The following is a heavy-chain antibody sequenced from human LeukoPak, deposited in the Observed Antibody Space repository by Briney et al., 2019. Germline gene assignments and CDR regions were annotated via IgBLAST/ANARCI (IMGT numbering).Heavy chain of an antibody. V-gene: IGHV1-18*01. CDR3: ARLRRGDKRAKGDWFDP. CDR2: ISAYNGNT. Sequence: GASVKVSCKASGYTFTSYGISWVRQAPGQGLEWMGWISAYNGNTNYAQKLQGRVTMTTDTSTSTAYMELRSLRSDDTAVYYCARLRRGDKRAKGDWFDPWGQGTLVTVSS. J-gene: IGHJ5*02. CDR1: GYTFTSYG. D-gene: IGHD5-12*01.